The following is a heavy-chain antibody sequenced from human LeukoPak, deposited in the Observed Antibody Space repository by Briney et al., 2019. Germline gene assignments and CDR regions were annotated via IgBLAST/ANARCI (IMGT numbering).Heavy chain of an antibody. J-gene: IGHJ4*02. Sequence: GGSLRLSCAASGFSFSSSVIHWVRQAPGKGLEWVAFIRYDGSNKYYADSVKGRFTISRDNSKNTLYLQMNSLRAEDTAVYHCAKDPPAGYYFDYWGQGTLVTVSS. V-gene: IGHV3-30*02. CDR3: AKDPPAGYYFDY. CDR1: GFSFSSSV. CDR2: IRYDGSNK.